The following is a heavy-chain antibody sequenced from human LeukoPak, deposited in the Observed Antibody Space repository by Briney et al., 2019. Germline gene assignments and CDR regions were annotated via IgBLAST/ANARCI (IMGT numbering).Heavy chain of an antibody. CDR2: IYSSGST. CDR1: GITFSSYG. J-gene: IGHJ4*02. Sequence: GGSLRLSCEASGITFSSYGIHWVRQAPGKGLEWVSVIYSSGSTYYADSAKGRFTIFRDNSKNTLYLQMNSLRAKDTAVYYCARDGGLAPYSSSTPFDYWGQGTLVTVSS. CDR3: ARDGGLAPYSSSTPFDY. D-gene: IGHD6-6*01. V-gene: IGHV3-NL1*01.